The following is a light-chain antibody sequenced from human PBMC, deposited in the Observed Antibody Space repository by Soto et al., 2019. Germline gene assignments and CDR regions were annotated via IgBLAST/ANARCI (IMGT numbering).Light chain of an antibody. CDR2: QDS. V-gene: IGLV3-1*01. J-gene: IGLJ2*01. Sequence: SYELTQPPSVSVSPGQTASITCSGDKLGYKYACWYQQKPGQSPVLVIYQDSKRPSGIPERFSGSNSGNTATLTISGTQTMDEADYYSQAWDSSSVVFGGGTQLTVL. CDR1: KLGYKY. CDR3: QAWDSSSVV.